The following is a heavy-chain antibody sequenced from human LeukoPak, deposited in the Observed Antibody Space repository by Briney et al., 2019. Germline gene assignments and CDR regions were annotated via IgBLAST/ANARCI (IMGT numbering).Heavy chain of an antibody. J-gene: IGHJ3*02. Sequence: ASVKVCCKASGYTFTGYYVNWVRQAPGQGLEWMGWINPNSGGTNYAQKFQGWVTMTRDTSISTAYMELSRLRSDDTAVYYCARRSTSWTGGVDAFDIWGQGTMVTVSS. CDR3: ARRSTSWTGGVDAFDI. V-gene: IGHV1-2*04. CDR1: GYTFTGYY. CDR2: INPNSGGT. D-gene: IGHD2-2*01.